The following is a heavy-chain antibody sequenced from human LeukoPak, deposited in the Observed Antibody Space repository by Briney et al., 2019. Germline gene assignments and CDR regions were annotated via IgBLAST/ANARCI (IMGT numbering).Heavy chain of an antibody. V-gene: IGHV3-53*05. Sequence: GGSLRLSCAASGFIFSSYAMSWVRQAPGKGLEWVSVIYSGGTTYYGDSVEGRFTISRDNSRNTLNLQMNSLRAEDTAVYFCARGQSGDPAFDIWGQGTMVTVSS. CDR3: ARGQSGDPAFDI. D-gene: IGHD4-17*01. J-gene: IGHJ3*02. CDR1: GFIFSSYA. CDR2: IYSGGTT.